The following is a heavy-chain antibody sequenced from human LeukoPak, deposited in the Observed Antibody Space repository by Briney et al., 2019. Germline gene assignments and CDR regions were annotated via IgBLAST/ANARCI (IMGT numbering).Heavy chain of an antibody. CDR3: ARDVVGSLDY. J-gene: IGHJ4*02. V-gene: IGHV3-7*01. CDR2: IKGDESAR. D-gene: IGHD1-26*01. CDR1: GSTFSTYW. Sequence: PGGSLRPSCAASGSTFSTYWMAWVRQAPGKGLEWVANIKGDESARHQADSVKGRFTISRDNTQNSVYLQMSSLRGEDTAVYYCARDVVGSLDYWGQGTLVTVSS.